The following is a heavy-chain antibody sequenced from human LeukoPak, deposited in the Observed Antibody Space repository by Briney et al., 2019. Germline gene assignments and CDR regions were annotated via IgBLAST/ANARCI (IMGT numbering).Heavy chain of an antibody. D-gene: IGHD3-10*01. CDR3: ARDGDYGSGSYGLYYYMDV. J-gene: IGHJ6*03. Sequence: GGSLRLSCAASGFTFSSYWMHWVRQAPGKGLVWVSRINSDGSSTSYADSVKGRFTISRDNAKNTLYLQMNSLRAEDTAVYYCARDGDYGSGSYGLYYYMDVWGKGTTVTISS. CDR2: INSDGSST. V-gene: IGHV3-74*01. CDR1: GFTFSSYW.